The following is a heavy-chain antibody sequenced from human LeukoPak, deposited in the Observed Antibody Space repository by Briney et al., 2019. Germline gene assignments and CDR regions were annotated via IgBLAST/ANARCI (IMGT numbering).Heavy chain of an antibody. V-gene: IGHV3-48*03. CDR3: TRVLTGDVTAGGY. CDR2: ISSSGSNR. J-gene: IGHJ4*02. CDR1: GFTFSSYE. Sequence: GGSLRLSCAASGFTFSSYEMKWGRQAPGKGLEWVSYISSSGSNRYYADSVKGRFTISRDNGKNSLYLQMNSLRAEDTAVYYCTRVLTGDVTAGGYWGQGTLVTVSS. D-gene: IGHD6-13*01.